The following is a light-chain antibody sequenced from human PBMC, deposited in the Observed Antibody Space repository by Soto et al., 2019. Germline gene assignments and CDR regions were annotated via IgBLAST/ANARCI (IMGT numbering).Light chain of an antibody. Sequence: EIVMTQSPATLSVSPGEGATLSCSASQSVSTNLAWYQQRPGQAPRLLIYGASTRATGIPASFSGSGSGTEFTLTISSLQSEDFAVYYCQQYHKWPPVTFGGGTKVDIK. CDR3: QQYHKWPPVT. CDR2: GAS. CDR1: QSVSTN. J-gene: IGKJ4*01. V-gene: IGKV3-15*01.